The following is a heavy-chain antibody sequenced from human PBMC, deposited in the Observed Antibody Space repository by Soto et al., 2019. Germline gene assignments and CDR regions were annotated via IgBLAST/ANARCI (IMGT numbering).Heavy chain of an antibody. J-gene: IGHJ5*02. V-gene: IGHV4-30-4*01. Sequence: PSETLSLTCTVSSGSIRDDDYYWSWVRQPPGKGLEWIAFIFHGGLTYHNPSLNGRVTMSVDTSMNQFSLYLNSLTVADTAVYYCARVRRIVKIPRDRYTWLDPWGKGIRVTV. CDR3: ARVRRIVKIPRDRYTWLDP. CDR2: IFHGGLT. CDR1: SGSIRDDDYY. D-gene: IGHD5-12*01.